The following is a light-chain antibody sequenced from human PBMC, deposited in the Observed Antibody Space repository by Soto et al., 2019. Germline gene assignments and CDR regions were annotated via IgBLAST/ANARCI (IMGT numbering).Light chain of an antibody. CDR2: DVS. J-gene: IGLJ1*01. V-gene: IGLV2-14*01. CDR3: SSYTSSSTLYG. Sequence: QSVLTQPASMSVSPGQSITISCTGTSSDVGGYNYVSWCQQHPGKAPKLMIYDVSNRPSGVSNRFSGSKSGNTASLTISGLQAEDEADYYCSSYTSSSTLYGFGTGTKVTVL. CDR1: SSDVGGYNY.